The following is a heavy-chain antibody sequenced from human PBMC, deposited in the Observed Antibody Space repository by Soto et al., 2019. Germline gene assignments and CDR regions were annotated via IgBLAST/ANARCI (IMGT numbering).Heavy chain of an antibody. Sequence: QVQLVQSGAEVKKPGSSVKVSCKTSGVSFNNNGIGWVRQAPEHGLEWMGAVRPPFRTANYARKFQGRISITPHASTDTVNMELSSLTSEDTAQYYCARVLYYGSGSYSPYGMDVWGQGTTVTVSS. J-gene: IGHJ6*02. D-gene: IGHD3-10*01. CDR3: ARVLYYGSGSYSPYGMDV. CDR1: GVSFNNNG. CDR2: VRPPFRTA. V-gene: IGHV1-69*01.